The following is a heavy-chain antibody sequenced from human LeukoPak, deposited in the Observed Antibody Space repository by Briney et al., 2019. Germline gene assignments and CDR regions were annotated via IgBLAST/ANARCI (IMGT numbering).Heavy chain of an antibody. J-gene: IGHJ6*02. D-gene: IGHD2-2*01. V-gene: IGHV4-31*03. Sequence: KPSQTLSLTCTVSGGSISSGGYYWSWIRQHPGKGLEWIGYIYYSGSTYYNPSLKSRVTISVDTSKNQFSLKLSSVTAADTAVYYCARDRADCSSTSCYGYYYYYYGMDVWGQGTTVTVSS. CDR1: GGSISSGGYY. CDR2: IYYSGST. CDR3: ARDRADCSSTSCYGYYYYYYGMDV.